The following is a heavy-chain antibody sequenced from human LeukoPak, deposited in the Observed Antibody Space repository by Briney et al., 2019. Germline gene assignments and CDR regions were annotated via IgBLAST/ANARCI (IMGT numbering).Heavy chain of an antibody. CDR1: GFTFSSYW. D-gene: IGHD5-12*01. V-gene: IGHV3-7*01. Sequence: AGGSLRLSCAASGFTFSSYWMSWVRQAPGKGLEWVANIKRDGSEKYYVDSVKGRFTISRDNAKNSPYLQMNSLRAEDTAVYYCARGATPYAFDIWGQGTMVTVSS. CDR2: IKRDGSEK. CDR3: ARGATPYAFDI. J-gene: IGHJ3*02.